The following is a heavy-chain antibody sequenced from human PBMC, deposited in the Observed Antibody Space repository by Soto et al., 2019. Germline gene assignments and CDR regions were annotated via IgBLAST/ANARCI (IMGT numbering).Heavy chain of an antibody. CDR3: ACPTSYWSGYYKT. D-gene: IGHD3-3*01. CDR2: VLPIYGTA. J-gene: IGHJ5*02. V-gene: IGHV1-69*01. CDR1: GGTFSSYA. Sequence: QVQLVQSGAEVKKPGSSVKVSCKASGGTFSSYAISWVRQAPGQALEWMGGVLPIYGTANYAQECQTRVTITADEPTSTAYRELSSRRSEDTAVYYCACPTSYWSGYYKTWGQGTLVTVSS.